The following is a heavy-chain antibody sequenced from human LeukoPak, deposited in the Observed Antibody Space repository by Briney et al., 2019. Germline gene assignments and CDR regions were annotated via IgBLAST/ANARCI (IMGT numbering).Heavy chain of an antibody. CDR2: IYPGDSDT. Sequence: GESLKISCKGSGYRFTSHWIGWVRQMPGKGLEWMGIIYPGDSDTRYSPSFQGQVTISADKSISTAYLQWSSLKASGTAMYYCARHLMVRGVMRWFDPWGQGTLVTVSS. D-gene: IGHD3-10*01. J-gene: IGHJ5*02. CDR1: GYRFTSHW. V-gene: IGHV5-51*01. CDR3: ARHLMVRGVMRWFDP.